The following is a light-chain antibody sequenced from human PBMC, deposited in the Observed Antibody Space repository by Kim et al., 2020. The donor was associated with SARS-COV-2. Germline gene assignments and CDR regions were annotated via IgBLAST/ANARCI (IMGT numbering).Light chain of an antibody. J-gene: IGKJ4*01. CDR3: QQYNSSPLT. CDR2: EAS. Sequence: EIVLTQSPATLSLSPGERATLSCGASQSVSSGYLAWYQQKPGLAPRLLIYEASIRATGIPDRFSGSGSGTDFTLTVSRLEPEDFAVYYCQQYNSSPLTFGGGTKVDIK. V-gene: IGKV3D-20*01. CDR1: QSVSSGY.